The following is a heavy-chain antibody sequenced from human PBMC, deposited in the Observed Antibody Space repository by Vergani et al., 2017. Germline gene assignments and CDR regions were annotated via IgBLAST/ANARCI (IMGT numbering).Heavy chain of an antibody. V-gene: IGHV3-7*03. D-gene: IGHD6-6*01. CDR3: LAGIDY. CDR2: ISPDGSAT. CDR1: GFSLSRFW. Sequence: EVQLVESGGGLVQPGGSLRLSCAASGFSLSRFWMSWVRQAPEKGLEWVAHISPDGSATSYVDSVKGRFTISRDNSKNTLYLQMNSLRAEDTAVYYGLAGIDYWGQGTLVTVSS. J-gene: IGHJ4*02.